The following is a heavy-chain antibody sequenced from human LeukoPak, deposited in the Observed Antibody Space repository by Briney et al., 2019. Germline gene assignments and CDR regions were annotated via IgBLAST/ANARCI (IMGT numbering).Heavy chain of an antibody. CDR3: ARDLAAARLDF. D-gene: IGHD6-6*01. CDR2: IKPDGSQK. V-gene: IGHV3-7*01. Sequence: GGSLRLSCAASGFTFSSYWMSWVRQAPGKGLEWVANIKPDGSQKYYVDSVKGRFTISRDNAEKSLFLQMNSLRAEDTGVYYCARDLAAARLDFRGQGTLVTVSS. CDR1: GFTFSSYW. J-gene: IGHJ4*02.